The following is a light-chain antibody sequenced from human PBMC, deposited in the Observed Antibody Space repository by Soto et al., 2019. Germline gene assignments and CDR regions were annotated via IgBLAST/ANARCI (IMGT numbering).Light chain of an antibody. V-gene: IGKV3-20*01. CDR2: GAS. CDR3: QQYGDSPVT. CDR1: QSVSNTY. J-gene: IGKJ5*01. Sequence: EIVLTQSPGTLSLSPGDRATLSCRASQSVSNTYLAWYQQKPGQAPRLLIYGASSRATGIPDRFSGSGSGTDFTLTISRLEPEDFAMYYCQQYGDSPVTFGQGTRLEIK.